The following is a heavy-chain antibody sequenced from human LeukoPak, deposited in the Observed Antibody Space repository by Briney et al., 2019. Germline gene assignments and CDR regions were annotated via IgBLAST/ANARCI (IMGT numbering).Heavy chain of an antibody. V-gene: IGHV4-39*01. CDR3: SRPWGYRSSSFDY. CDR1: GASIRSSTYT. J-gene: IGHJ4*02. D-gene: IGHD6-6*01. CDR2: IDNRGST. Sequence: SETLSLTLTVSGASIRSSTYTWGWIRQPPGKGLEWIATIDNRGSTYYNPSLESRVTIFADTSRNQLSLRLRSVTAADTAVYSCSRPWGYRSSSFDYWGQGTLVTVSS.